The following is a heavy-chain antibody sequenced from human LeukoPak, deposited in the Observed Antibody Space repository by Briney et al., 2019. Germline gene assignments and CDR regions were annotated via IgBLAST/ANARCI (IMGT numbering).Heavy chain of an antibody. CDR1: GGSFSGYY. D-gene: IGHD3-22*01. CDR3: ARGTYYYDSSGYARYNWFDP. CDR2: IYYSGST. J-gene: IGHJ5*02. Sequence: SETLSLTCAVYGGSFSGYYWSWIRQHPGKGLEWIGYIYYSGSTYYNPSLKSRVTISVDTSKNQFSLKLSSVTAADTAVYYCARGTYYYDSSGYARYNWFDPWGQGTLVTVSS. V-gene: IGHV4-31*11.